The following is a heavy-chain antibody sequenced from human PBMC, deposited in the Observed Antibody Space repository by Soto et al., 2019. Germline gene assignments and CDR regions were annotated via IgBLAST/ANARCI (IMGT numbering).Heavy chain of an antibody. J-gene: IGHJ4*02. CDR3: ARGLATNEFDS. D-gene: IGHD5-12*01. Sequence: SETLSLTCTVSGGSISGFSWSWTRQPPGKALEWIGHISYTGSTNYNPSLKSRVTMSVDTSKNQFSLNLNYVTAADTAVYYCARGLATNEFDSWGQGTLVTVSS. CDR1: GGSISGFS. V-gene: IGHV4-59*01. CDR2: ISYTGST.